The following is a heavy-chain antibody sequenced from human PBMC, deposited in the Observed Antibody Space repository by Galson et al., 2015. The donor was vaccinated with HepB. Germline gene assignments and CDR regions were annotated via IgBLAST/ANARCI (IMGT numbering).Heavy chain of an antibody. J-gene: IGHJ1*01. CDR2: ISYDGSNK. D-gene: IGHD4-23*01. CDR1: GFTFSSYA. CDR3: ARDNTVAALQGYFQH. Sequence: SLRLSCAASGFTFSSYAMHWVRQAPGKGLEWVAVISYDGSNKYYADSVKGRFTISRDNSKNTLYLQMNSLRAEDTAVYYCARDNTVAALQGYFQHWGQGTPVTVSS. V-gene: IGHV3-30*04.